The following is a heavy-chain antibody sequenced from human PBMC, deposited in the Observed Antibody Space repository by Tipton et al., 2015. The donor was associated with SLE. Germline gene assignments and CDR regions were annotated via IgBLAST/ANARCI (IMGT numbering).Heavy chain of an antibody. CDR3: ARSVGTWGSQYFDL. V-gene: IGHV4-31*03. CDR1: GGSINTGGYY. D-gene: IGHD7-27*01. J-gene: IGHJ2*01. CDR2: IYYTGTT. Sequence: TLSLTCTVSGGSINTGGYYWSWIRQLPGKGLEWIGYIYYTGTTYYNPSVKSRVTISLDTSKNQFSLKLSSVTAADTAVYYCARSVGTWGSQYFDLWGRGTLVTVSS.